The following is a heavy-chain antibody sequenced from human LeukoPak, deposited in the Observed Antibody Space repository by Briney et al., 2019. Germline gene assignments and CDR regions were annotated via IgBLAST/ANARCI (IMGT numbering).Heavy chain of an antibody. CDR1: GYTFTGYY. J-gene: IGHJ5*02. Sequence: ASVKVSCKASGYTFTGYYMHWVRQAPGQGLEWMGWINPNSGGTNYAQKFQGRVTMTRDTSISTAYMELSRLRSDDTAVYYCARDVADGITTDFGWFDPWGQGTLVTVSS. V-gene: IGHV1-2*02. CDR3: ARDVADGITTDFGWFDP. CDR2: INPNSGGT. D-gene: IGHD3-22*01.